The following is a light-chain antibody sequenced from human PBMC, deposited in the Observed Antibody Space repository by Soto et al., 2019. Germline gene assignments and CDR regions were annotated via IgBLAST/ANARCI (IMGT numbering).Light chain of an antibody. CDR3: QQQDSSPRT. V-gene: IGKV3-20*01. J-gene: IGKJ1*01. CDR2: GAS. Sequence: EIVLTQSPGTLSLSPGERATLSCRASQSVSSSYLAWYQQKPGQAPRLLIYGASSRATGIPDRFSGSGSGTDFTLTISRLEPEDFAVYYCQQQDSSPRTFGQGTKVEIK. CDR1: QSVSSSY.